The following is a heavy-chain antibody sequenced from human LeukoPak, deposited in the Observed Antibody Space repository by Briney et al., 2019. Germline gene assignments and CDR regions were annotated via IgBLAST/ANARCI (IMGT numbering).Heavy chain of an antibody. J-gene: IGHJ4*02. CDR3: ARKCRSSPSTRGGCEY. D-gene: IGHD6-6*01. V-gene: IGHV3-7*01. Sequence: GGSLRLSCAASGFTFSSYWMSWVRQAPGKGLEWVANIKQDGSEKYYVDSVKGRFTISRDNAKNSLYLQMNSLRAEDTAVYYCARKCRSSPSTRGGCEYWGQGTLVTVSS. CDR1: GFTFSSYW. CDR2: IKQDGSEK.